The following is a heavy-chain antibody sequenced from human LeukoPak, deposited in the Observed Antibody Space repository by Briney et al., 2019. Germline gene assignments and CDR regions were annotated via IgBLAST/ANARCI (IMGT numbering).Heavy chain of an antibody. CDR3: ARGGTYYYDNSGINWFDP. D-gene: IGHD3-22*01. J-gene: IGHJ5*02. CDR1: GGTFSSYA. Sequence: ASVKVSCKASGGTFSSYAISWVRQAPGQGLEWMGGIIPIFGTANYAQKFQGRVTITADKSTSTAYMELRSLRSDGTAVYYCARGGTYYYDNSGINWFDPWGQGTLVTVSS. V-gene: IGHV1-69*06. CDR2: IIPIFGTA.